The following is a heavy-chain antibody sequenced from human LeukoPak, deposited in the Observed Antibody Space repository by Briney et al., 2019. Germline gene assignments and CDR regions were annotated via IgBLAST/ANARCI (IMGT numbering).Heavy chain of an antibody. CDR1: GYTFTSYY. Sequence: ASVKVSCKGSGYTFTSYYLHWVRQAPGQGLEWVGMINPSEDSTNYAQKFQGRVTMTRDTSTSTVYMELSSLRSEDTAVYYCAREMAGGYFDYWGQGILVTVSS. CDR3: AREMAGGYFDY. V-gene: IGHV1-46*01. D-gene: IGHD5-24*01. CDR2: INPSEDST. J-gene: IGHJ4*02.